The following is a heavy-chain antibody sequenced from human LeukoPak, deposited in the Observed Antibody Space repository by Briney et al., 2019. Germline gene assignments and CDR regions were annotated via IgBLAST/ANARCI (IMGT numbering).Heavy chain of an antibody. Sequence: GGSLRLSCAASGFTFSSYGMHWVRQAPGKGLEWVANIKQDGSEEYNVDCVKGRFTISRDNAKNSLYLQMNSLRAEDTAVYYCARDPYDSRSGSYGAFDIWGQGTMVTVSS. V-gene: IGHV3-7*01. CDR2: IKQDGSEE. D-gene: IGHD3-22*01. J-gene: IGHJ3*02. CDR3: ARDPYDSRSGSYGAFDI. CDR1: GFTFSSYG.